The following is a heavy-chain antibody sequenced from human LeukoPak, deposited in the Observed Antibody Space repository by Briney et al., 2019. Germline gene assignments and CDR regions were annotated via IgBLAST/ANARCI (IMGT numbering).Heavy chain of an antibody. V-gene: IGHV4-59*01. CDR3: ARLFGDYCSSTSCSPTIADY. D-gene: IGHD2-2*01. Sequence: SETLSLTCTVSGGSISSYYWSWIRQPPGKGLEWIGYIYYSGSTNYNPSLKSRVTISVDTSKNQFSLKLSSVTAADTAVYYCARLFGDYCSSTSCSPTIADYWGQGTLVTVSS. J-gene: IGHJ4*02. CDR2: IYYSGST. CDR1: GGSISSYY.